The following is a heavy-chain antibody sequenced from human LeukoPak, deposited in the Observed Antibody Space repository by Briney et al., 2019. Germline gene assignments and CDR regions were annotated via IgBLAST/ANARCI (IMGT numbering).Heavy chain of an antibody. CDR2: IYYSGST. Sequence: SQTLSLTCTVSGGSISSGGYYWSWIRQHPGKGLEWIGYIYYSGSTYYNPSLKSRVTISVDTSKNQFSLKLSSVTAADTAVYYCARVAPGIFNDVFDIWGKGKMVTVSS. CDR1: GGSISSGGYY. CDR3: ARVAPGIFNDVFDI. J-gene: IGHJ3*02. V-gene: IGHV4-31*03. D-gene: IGHD2-15*01.